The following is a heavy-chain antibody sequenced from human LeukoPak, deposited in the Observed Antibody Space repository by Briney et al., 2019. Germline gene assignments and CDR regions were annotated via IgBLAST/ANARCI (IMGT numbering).Heavy chain of an antibody. Sequence: SETLSLTCTVSGGSISSYYWSWIRQPPGKGLEWIGYIYYSGSTNYNPSLKSRVTISVDTSKNQFSLKLSSVTAADTAVYYCAREGGGNFDYWSQGTLVTVSS. CDR1: GGSISSYY. D-gene: IGHD3-16*01. CDR3: AREGGGNFDY. V-gene: IGHV4-59*01. J-gene: IGHJ4*02. CDR2: IYYSGST.